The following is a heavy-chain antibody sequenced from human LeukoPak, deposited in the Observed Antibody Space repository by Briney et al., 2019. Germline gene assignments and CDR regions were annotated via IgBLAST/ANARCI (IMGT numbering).Heavy chain of an antibody. CDR3: SKDRGDGYNYSPFDY. V-gene: IGHV1-69*04. J-gene: IGHJ4*02. CDR1: GGTFSIYT. D-gene: IGHD5-24*01. Sequence: SVKVSCNASGGTFSIYTISWVRQAPGQGREWMGWSIPILGIANYAQKSQGRVTITADKSTSKDYMVLRTLRSEDTAVYYCSKDRGDGYNYSPFDYWGQGTLVTVSS. CDR2: SIPILGIA.